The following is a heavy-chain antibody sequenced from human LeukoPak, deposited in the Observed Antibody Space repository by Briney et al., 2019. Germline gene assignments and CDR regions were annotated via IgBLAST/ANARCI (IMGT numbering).Heavy chain of an antibody. CDR2: MSNIGST. D-gene: IGHD2-15*01. V-gene: IGHV4-59*11. Sequence: SETLSLTCTVSGGSISIHYWSWIRQPPGKGLEWIWYMSNIGSTNYNPSLKSRVTISVDTSKNHFSLRLSSVTAEDTALYYCAKDNPAGYCSGGSGHSYYFDYWGQGTLVTVSS. CDR1: GGSISIHY. J-gene: IGHJ4*02. CDR3: AKDNPAGYCSGGSGHSYYFDY.